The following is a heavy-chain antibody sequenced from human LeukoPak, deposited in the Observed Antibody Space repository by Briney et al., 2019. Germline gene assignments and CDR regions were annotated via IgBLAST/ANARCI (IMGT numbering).Heavy chain of an antibody. D-gene: IGHD6-13*01. V-gene: IGHV4-39*07. CDR1: GDSIGTSNYY. CDR3: ATPRIVAAGTGFDY. CDR2: INHSGDT. J-gene: IGHJ4*02. Sequence: SETLSLTCTVYGDSIGTSNYYWGWIRQPPGKGLQWIGEINHSGDTNYNSSLKSRVTISLDRSKNQFSLNLTSVTAADTAVYYCATPRIVAAGTGFDYWGQGTLVTVSS.